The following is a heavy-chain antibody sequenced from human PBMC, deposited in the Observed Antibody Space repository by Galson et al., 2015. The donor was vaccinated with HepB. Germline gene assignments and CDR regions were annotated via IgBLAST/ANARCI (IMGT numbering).Heavy chain of an antibody. Sequence: SLRLSCLAHAFTDNINYMRWVRQAQGKGLEWVSVLYSGDSTHYADSVKGRFTISRDNSKNTLYLQMNSLRAEDTAVYYCARFNGGKAGVDYWGQGTLVTVSS. V-gene: IGHV3-53*01. CDR2: LYSGDST. CDR3: ARFNGGKAGVDY. J-gene: IGHJ4*02. CDR1: AFTDNINY. D-gene: IGHD2-15*01.